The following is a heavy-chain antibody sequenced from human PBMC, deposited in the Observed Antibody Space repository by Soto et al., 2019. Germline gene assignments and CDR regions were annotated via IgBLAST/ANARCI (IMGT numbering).Heavy chain of an antibody. CDR2: INWNSGSI. J-gene: IGHJ4*02. CDR3: AKDVKPKTFFYDSSGGFDY. Sequence: EVQLVESGGGLVQPGRSLRLSCAASGFTFHDYAMHWVRQAPGKGLEWVSGINWNSGSIGYVDSVKGRFTISRDNAKNSLYLQMNSLRAEDTALYYCAKDVKPKTFFYDSSGGFDYWGQGTLVTISS. V-gene: IGHV3-9*01. CDR1: GFTFHDYA. D-gene: IGHD3-22*01.